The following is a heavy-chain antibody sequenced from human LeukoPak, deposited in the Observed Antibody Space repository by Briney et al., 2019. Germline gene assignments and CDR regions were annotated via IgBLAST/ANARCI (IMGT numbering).Heavy chain of an antibody. V-gene: IGHV4-38-2*02. CDR3: ARHVGVHYYYMDV. Sequence: PSETLSLTCTVSGYSISSGYYWGWVRQPPGKGLEWIGSIYYSGSTYYNPSLKSRVTISVDTSKNQFSLKLSSVTAADTAVYYCARHVGVHYYYMDVWGKGTTVTISS. CDR2: IYYSGST. J-gene: IGHJ6*03. CDR1: GYSISSGYY. D-gene: IGHD3-10*02.